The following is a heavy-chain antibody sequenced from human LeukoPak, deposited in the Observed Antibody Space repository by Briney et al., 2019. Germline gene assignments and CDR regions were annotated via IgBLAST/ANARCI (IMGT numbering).Heavy chain of an antibody. V-gene: IGHV3-21*01. CDR3: ARSGVYGDYDFDY. J-gene: IGHJ4*02. Sequence: PGGSLRLSCAASGFTFDDYGMSWVRQAPGEGLEWVSSISSSSSYIYYADSVKGRFTISRDNAKNSLYLQMNSLRAEDTAVYYCARSGVYGDYDFDYWGQGTLVTVSS. D-gene: IGHD4-17*01. CDR2: ISSSSSYI. CDR1: GFTFDDYG.